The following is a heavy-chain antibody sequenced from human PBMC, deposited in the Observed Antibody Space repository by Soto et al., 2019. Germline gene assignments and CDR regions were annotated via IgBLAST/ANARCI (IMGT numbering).Heavy chain of an antibody. J-gene: IGHJ6*03. V-gene: IGHV3-64*01. CDR1: GFTFSNYE. Sequence: EAQLVESGGGLVQPGGSLRLSCAASGFTFSNYEMHWVRQAPGKGLEYVSGISNNGAHTDYAKSVKGRFTISRDNSEXTLYLQXGSLRAEDMALYYCAXXXXXXXXPNVYMDVWGKGTTVTVSS. CDR3: AXXXXXXXXPNVYMDV. CDR2: ISNNGAHT.